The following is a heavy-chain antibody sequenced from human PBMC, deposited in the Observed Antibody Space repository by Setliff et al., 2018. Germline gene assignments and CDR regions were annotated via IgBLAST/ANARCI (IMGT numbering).Heavy chain of an antibody. Sequence: SETLSLTCAVYDGSFSGYYWSWIRQPPGKGLEWIGYIHYSGTTYYNPSLKSPVTISVDTSKSQFSLSLYSVTVADTAVYYCARGQPRWFDPWGPGTLVTVSS. CDR3: ARGQPRWFDP. CDR1: DGSFSGYY. J-gene: IGHJ5*02. CDR2: IHYSGTT. V-gene: IGHV4-34*09.